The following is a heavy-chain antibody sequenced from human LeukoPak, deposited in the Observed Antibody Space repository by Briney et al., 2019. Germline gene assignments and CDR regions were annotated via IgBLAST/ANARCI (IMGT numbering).Heavy chain of an antibody. V-gene: IGHV1-69*13. CDR3: ARSYGDYVFTSDY. J-gene: IGHJ4*02. Sequence: SVKVSCKASGGTFSSYAISWVRQAPGQGLEWMGGIIPIFGTANYAQKFQGRVTITADESTSTAYMELSSLRSEDTAVYYCARSYGDYVFTSDYWGQGTLVTVSS. CDR1: GGTFSSYA. CDR2: IIPIFGTA. D-gene: IGHD4-17*01.